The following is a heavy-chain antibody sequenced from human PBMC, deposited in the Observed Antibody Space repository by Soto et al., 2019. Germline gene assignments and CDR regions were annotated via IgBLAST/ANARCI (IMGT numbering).Heavy chain of an antibody. D-gene: IGHD2-2*01. CDR2: IYRTGST. CDR3: AADRHCSSTRCYPYNFDY. V-gene: IGHV4-59*02. CDR1: GGSVSTYY. Sequence: QVQMQESGPGLVKPSETLSLTCTVSGGSVSTYYWNWIRQTPGKGLEWIGYIYRTGSTNYNPSLKGRVTISIDTSKNQFSLRLTSVTAADTAVYYCAADRHCSSTRCYPYNFDYWGQGTLVTVSS. J-gene: IGHJ4*02.